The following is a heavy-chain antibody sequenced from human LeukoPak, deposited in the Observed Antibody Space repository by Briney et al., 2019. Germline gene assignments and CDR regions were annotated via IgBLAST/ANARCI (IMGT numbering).Heavy chain of an antibody. CDR2: IKQDGSER. D-gene: IGHD3-10*01. CDR3: ARDRYYFGSGSYPWYFDI. CDR1: GVTFSTYW. V-gene: IGHV3-7*01. J-gene: IGHJ2*01. Sequence: QPGGSLRLSCTASGVTFSTYWMSWVRQAPGKGLEWVATIKQDGSERYYADSVKGRFTISRDNAKNSLYLQMNSLRAEDTAVYYCARDRYYFGSGSYPWYFDIWGRGTLVTVSS.